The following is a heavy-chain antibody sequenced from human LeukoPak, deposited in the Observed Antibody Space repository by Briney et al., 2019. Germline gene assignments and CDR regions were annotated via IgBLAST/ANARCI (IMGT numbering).Heavy chain of an antibody. CDR3: VRGQTSLDNWFDP. V-gene: IGHV3-48*03. Sequence: GGSLRLSCEASGFTFSNYGMNWVRQAPGKGLEWISYIRPNDGTTHYADSVKGRFTISRDNARNSLSLQMTSLRADDSAVYYCVRGQTSLDNWFDPWGQGTLVIVSS. J-gene: IGHJ5*02. CDR2: IRPNDGTT. CDR1: GFTFSNYG.